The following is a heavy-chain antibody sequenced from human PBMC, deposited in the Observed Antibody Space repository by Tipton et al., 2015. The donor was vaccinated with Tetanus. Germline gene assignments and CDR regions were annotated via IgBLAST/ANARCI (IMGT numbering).Heavy chain of an antibody. CDR1: GGSISSYF. J-gene: IGHJ6*02. CDR3: ARATMVRGVLYMDV. V-gene: IGHV4-59*08. CDR2: IYYSGST. Sequence: TLSLTCTVSGGSISSYFWSWIRQPPGKGLKWIGYIYYSGSTNYNPSLKSRVTISVDTSKNQFSLKLSSVTAADTAVYYCARATMVRGVLYMDVWGQGTTVTVSS. D-gene: IGHD3-10*01.